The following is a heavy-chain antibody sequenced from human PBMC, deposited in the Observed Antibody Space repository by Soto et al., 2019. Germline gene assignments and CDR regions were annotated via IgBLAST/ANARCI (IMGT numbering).Heavy chain of an antibody. CDR3: ASYETYCSGGSCYPYDAFDI. J-gene: IGHJ3*02. D-gene: IGHD2-15*01. V-gene: IGHV3-21*01. CDR2: ISSSSSYI. CDR1: GFTFSSYS. Sequence: GGSLRLSCAASGFTFSSYSMNWVRQAPGKGLEWVSSISSSSSYIYYADSVKGRFTISRDNAKNSLYLQMNSLRAEDTAVYYCASYETYCSGGSCYPYDAFDIWGQGTMVTVSS.